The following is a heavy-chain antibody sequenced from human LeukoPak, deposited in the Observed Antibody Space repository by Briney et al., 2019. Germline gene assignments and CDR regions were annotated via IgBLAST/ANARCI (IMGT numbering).Heavy chain of an antibody. CDR2: MNPNSGNT. J-gene: IGHJ3*02. D-gene: IGHD2-21*02. V-gene: IGHV1-8*01. Sequence: ASVKVSCKASGYTFTSYDINWARQATGQGLEWMGWMNPNSGNTGYAQKFQGRVTMTTNTSISTAYMELSSLRSEDTAVYYCARGLGFSDCDAFDIWGQGTMVTVSS. CDR1: GYTFTSYD. CDR3: ARGLGFSDCDAFDI.